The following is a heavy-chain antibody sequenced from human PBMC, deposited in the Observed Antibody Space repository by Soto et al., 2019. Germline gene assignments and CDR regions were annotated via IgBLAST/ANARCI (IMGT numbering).Heavy chain of an antibody. Sequence: EVQLVESGGGSVQPGGSLSLSCVASGFTFSSYSMNWVRQAPGKGLEWVSYISGSSGTKYYADSVEGRFTISRDNAKNSLHLQMNNLRAEDTAIYYCAALPVAGRDVDYWGQGTLVTVSS. D-gene: IGHD6-19*01. J-gene: IGHJ4*02. CDR3: AALPVAGRDVDY. CDR1: GFTFSSYS. CDR2: ISGSSGTK. V-gene: IGHV3-48*01.